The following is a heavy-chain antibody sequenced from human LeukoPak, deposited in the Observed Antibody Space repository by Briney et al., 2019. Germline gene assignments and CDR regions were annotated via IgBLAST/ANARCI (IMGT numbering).Heavy chain of an antibody. CDR2: ISSSGST. CDR3: ARGPYSYDSSGAFDI. Sequence: SETLSLTCTVSGDSIGSSSYFWDWIRQPPGKGLEWIGRISSSGSTNYNPSLKSRVTISVDTSKNQFSLKLSSVTAADTAVYFCARGPYSYDSSGAFDIWGQGTLVTVSS. D-gene: IGHD3-22*01. V-gene: IGHV4-39*07. CDR1: GDSIGSSSYF. J-gene: IGHJ3*02.